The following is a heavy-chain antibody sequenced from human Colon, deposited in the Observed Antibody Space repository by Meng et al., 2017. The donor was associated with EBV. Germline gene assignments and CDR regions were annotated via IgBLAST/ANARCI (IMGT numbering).Heavy chain of an antibody. CDR3: ARRTTVNLRSFDS. D-gene: IGHD4-17*01. CDR1: GGSFSGYY. Sequence: QVQITQGGAGLLKPSETLSLTCAVSGGSFSGYYWSWIRQAPGKGLEWIGEINHSGSTKFNPSLESRVSISVDTSENQVSLKLTSVTAADTAVYYCARRTTVNLRSFDSWGQGTLVTVSS. V-gene: IGHV4-34*01. CDR2: INHSGST. J-gene: IGHJ4*02.